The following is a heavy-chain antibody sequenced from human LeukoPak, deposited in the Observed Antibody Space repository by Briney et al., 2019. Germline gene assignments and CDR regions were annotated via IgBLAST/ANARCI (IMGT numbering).Heavy chain of an antibody. CDR1: GGSISSGGYY. CDR3: AREAYYYDSSGHDAFDI. D-gene: IGHD3-22*01. J-gene: IGHJ3*02. V-gene: IGHV4-31*03. CDR2: IYYSGST. Sequence: SETLSLTCTVSGGSISSGGYYWSWIRQHPGKGLEWIGYIYYSGSTNYNPSLKSRVTISVDTSKNQFSLKLSSVTAADTAVYYCAREAYYYDSSGHDAFDIWGQGTMVTVSS.